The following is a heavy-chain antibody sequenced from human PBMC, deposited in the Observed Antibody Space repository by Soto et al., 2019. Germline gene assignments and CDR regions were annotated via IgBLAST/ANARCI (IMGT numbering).Heavy chain of an antibody. D-gene: IGHD2-2*01. CDR1: GFTFSTYA. J-gene: IGHJ4*02. CDR3: AKGGDGYCSTTSCFFHFDY. CDR2: ISGSADAT. V-gene: IGHV3-23*01. Sequence: EVQLLESGGGLVQTGGSLRLSCAASGFTFSTYAMSWVRQAPGKGLEWVSTISGSADATFYADSVKGRFAIFRDNSRTMFYLQMNSLRAEDTAVYYCAKGGDGYCSTTSCFFHFDYWGPGTLATVSS.